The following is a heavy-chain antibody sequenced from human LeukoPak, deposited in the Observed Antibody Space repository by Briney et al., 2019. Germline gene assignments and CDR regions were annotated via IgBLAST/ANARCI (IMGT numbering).Heavy chain of an antibody. J-gene: IGHJ3*02. CDR3: ARDTRGGSYRPDAFDI. CDR2: ISAYNGNT. D-gene: IGHD1-26*01. V-gene: IGHV1-18*01. CDR1: GYTFTSYG. Sequence: GSVKVSCKASGYTFTSYGISWVRQAPGQGLEWMGWISAYNGNTNYAQKLQGRVTMITDTSTSTAYMELRSLRSDDTAVYYCARDTRGGSYRPDAFDIWGQGTMVTVSS.